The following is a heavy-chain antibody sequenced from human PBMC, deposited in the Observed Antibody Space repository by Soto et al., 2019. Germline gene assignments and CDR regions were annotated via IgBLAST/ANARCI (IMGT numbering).Heavy chain of an antibody. D-gene: IGHD4-17*01. Sequence: SETLSLTCTVSGGSISSYYWSWIRQPPGKGLEWIGYIYYSGSTNYNPSLKSRVTISVDTSKNQFSLKLSSVTAADTAVYYCERTPYGDYYFDYWGQGTLVTVSS. J-gene: IGHJ4*02. V-gene: IGHV4-59*01. CDR2: IYYSGST. CDR3: ERTPYGDYYFDY. CDR1: GGSISSYY.